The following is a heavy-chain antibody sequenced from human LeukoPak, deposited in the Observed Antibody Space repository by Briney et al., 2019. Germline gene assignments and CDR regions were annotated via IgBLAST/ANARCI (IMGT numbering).Heavy chain of an antibody. Sequence: PGGSLRLSCAASGFTFSSYAMSWVRQAPGKGLEWVSAISGSGGSTYYADSVKGRFTISRDNSKNTLYLQMNSLRAEDTAVYYCARNFGEPPPYYYYMDVWGKGTTVTVSS. J-gene: IGHJ6*03. D-gene: IGHD3-10*01. CDR1: GFTFSSYA. V-gene: IGHV3-23*01. CDR3: ARNFGEPPPYYYYMDV. CDR2: ISGSGGST.